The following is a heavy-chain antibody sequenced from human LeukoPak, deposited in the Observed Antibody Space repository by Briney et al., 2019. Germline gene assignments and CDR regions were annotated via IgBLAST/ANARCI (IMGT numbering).Heavy chain of an antibody. Sequence: SETLSLTCTVSGGSISSHYWSWIRQPPGKGLEWIGYIYTSGSTNYNPSLKSRVTISVDTSKNQFSLKLSSVTAADTAVYYCARHSYSSSSESDYWGQGTLVTVSS. J-gene: IGHJ4*02. D-gene: IGHD6-6*01. CDR2: IYTSGST. CDR3: ARHSYSSSSESDY. CDR1: GGSISSHY. V-gene: IGHV4-59*08.